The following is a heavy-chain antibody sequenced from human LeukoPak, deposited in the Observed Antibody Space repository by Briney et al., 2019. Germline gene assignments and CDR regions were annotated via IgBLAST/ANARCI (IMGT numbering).Heavy chain of an antibody. CDR2: ISAYNGNT. J-gene: IGHJ4*02. Sequence: ASVKVSCKASGYTFTSYGISWVRQAPGQGLEWMGWISAYNGNTNYAQKLQERVTITRDLSTYTAYMELSRLRSDDTAVYYCASERRNYDSPVDYWGQGTLVTVSS. CDR1: GYTFTSYG. D-gene: IGHD3-22*01. V-gene: IGHV1-18*01. CDR3: ASERRNYDSPVDY.